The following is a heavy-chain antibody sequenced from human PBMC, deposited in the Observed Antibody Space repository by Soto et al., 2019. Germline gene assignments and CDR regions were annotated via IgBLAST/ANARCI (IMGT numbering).Heavy chain of an antibody. CDR3: TRGNYNRYYDL. V-gene: IGHV3-66*01. Sequence: EVQVVESGGGLVQPGGSLRLSCAASGFTVSGYYMTWVRQSPGKGLEWVSVVYSGGTTYYADSVKGRFTISRDNSKNTLYLQMNNLRAEDTSVYYCTRGNYNRYYDLWGRGTRVIVSS. CDR1: GFTVSGYY. D-gene: IGHD1-7*01. CDR2: VYSGGTT. J-gene: IGHJ2*01.